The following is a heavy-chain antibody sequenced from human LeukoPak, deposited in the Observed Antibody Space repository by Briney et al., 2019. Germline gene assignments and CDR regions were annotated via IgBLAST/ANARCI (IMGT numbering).Heavy chain of an antibody. CDR2: INGDGSST. CDR3: ARDDAYCGGDCPKFDY. J-gene: IGHJ4*02. D-gene: IGHD2-21*02. V-gene: IGHV3-74*01. CDR1: GFTFSIYW. Sequence: GGSLRLSCAASGFTFSIYWMHWVRQAPGKGLVWVSRINGDGSSTSYADAVKGRFTISRDNAKNTLYLQMNSLTAEDTAVYYCARDDAYCGGDCPKFDYWGQGTLVTVSS.